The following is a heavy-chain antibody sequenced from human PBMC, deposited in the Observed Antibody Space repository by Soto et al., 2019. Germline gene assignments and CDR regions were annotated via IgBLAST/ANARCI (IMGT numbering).Heavy chain of an antibody. CDR2: INPGDSDT. V-gene: IGHV5-51*01. Sequence: GESLKISCAASGYSFTSYWIDWVRQMPGKGLERMGIINPGDSDTRYNPSFQGQVTISADTSISTAYLQWSSLKASDTAMYYCARRPMIVVVPGAFDIWGQATMVTVSS. CDR3: ARRPMIVVVPGAFDI. D-gene: IGHD3-22*01. J-gene: IGHJ3*02. CDR1: GYSFTSYW.